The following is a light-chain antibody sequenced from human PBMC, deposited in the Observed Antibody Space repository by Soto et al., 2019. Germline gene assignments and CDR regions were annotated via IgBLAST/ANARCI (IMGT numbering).Light chain of an antibody. J-gene: IGKJ4*01. CDR2: DAT. V-gene: IGKV3-11*01. CDR3: QQRSDWLT. CDR1: QSVSTF. Sequence: EIVLTQSPATLYVSPRKRATLSCTASQSVSTFLGWYQQKPGQAPRLLIYDATNRATGVPARFSGSGSGTDFTLTISSLEPEDFAVYYFQQRSDWLTFGGGTKVEIK.